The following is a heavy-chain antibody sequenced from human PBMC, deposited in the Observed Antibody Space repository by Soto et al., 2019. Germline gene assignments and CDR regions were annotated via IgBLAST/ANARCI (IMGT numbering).Heavy chain of an antibody. Sequence: QVQLLQSGAELKSPGASVRVSCKVSGYTLPKLSMHWVRQAPGKGLEWMGGFLRDQGVLLYAQKFPGRVTLTEDTPTDTVFMDLTSLRLDHTAIYYCATDRASVAGGFDFWGQGTAVTVAS. J-gene: IGHJ4*02. V-gene: IGHV1-24*01. D-gene: IGHD6-19*01. CDR1: GYTLPKLS. CDR2: FLRDQGVL. CDR3: ATDRASVAGGFDF.